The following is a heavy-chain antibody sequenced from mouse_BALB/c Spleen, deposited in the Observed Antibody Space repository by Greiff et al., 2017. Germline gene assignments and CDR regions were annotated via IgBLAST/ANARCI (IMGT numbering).Heavy chain of an antibody. Sequence: EVKLVESGGGLVKPGGSLKLSCAASGFTFSDYYMYWVRQTPEKRLEWVATISDGGSYTYYPDSVKGRFTISRDNAKNNLYLQMSSLKSEDTAMYYCARGINLFFAYWGQGTLVTVSA. CDR3: ARGINLFFAY. D-gene: IGHD1-3*01. V-gene: IGHV5-4*02. CDR1: GFTFSDYY. CDR2: ISDGGSYT. J-gene: IGHJ3*01.